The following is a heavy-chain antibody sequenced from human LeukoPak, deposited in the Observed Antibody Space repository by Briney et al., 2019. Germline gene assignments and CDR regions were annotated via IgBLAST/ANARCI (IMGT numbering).Heavy chain of an antibody. D-gene: IGHD3-10*01. J-gene: IGHJ2*01. Sequence: ASVTVSCKASGGTFNTNGITWVRQAPGEGLEWMGGIIPALRTANFAPKFQGRVTMTTDESTTTVYMELTSLRSEDTAMYFCARERLPRGGDYWYFDIWGRGTLVIVSS. CDR1: GGTFNTNG. CDR3: ARERLPRGGDYWYFDI. V-gene: IGHV1-69*05. CDR2: IIPALRTA.